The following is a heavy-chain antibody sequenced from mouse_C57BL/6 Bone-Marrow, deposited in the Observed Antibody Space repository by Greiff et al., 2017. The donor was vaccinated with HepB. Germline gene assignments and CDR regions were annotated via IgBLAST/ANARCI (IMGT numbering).Heavy chain of an antibody. CDR3: AREGYYDYDGADD. D-gene: IGHD2-4*01. Sequence: QVQLKESGAELAWPGASVKLSCKASGYTFTSYGISWVKQSTGQGLEWIGEIYPRSGNTYYNEKFKGKATLTADKSSSTAYMELRSLTSEDSAVYFCAREGYYDYDGADDGGEGTTRTVSS. CDR1: GYTFTSYG. CDR2: IYPRSGNT. V-gene: IGHV1-81*01. J-gene: IGHJ2*01.